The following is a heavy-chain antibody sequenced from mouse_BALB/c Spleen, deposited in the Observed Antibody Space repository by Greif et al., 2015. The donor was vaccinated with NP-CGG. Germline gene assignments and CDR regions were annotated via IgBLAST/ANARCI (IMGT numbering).Heavy chain of an antibody. Sequence: EVKLVESGAELVKPGASVKLSCTASGFNIKDTYMHWTKQRPEQGLEWIGRIDPANGNTKYDPKFQGKATITADTSSDTAYLQLSSLTSEDTAVYYCARGNYGSSYRFAYWGQGTLVTVSA. CDR3: ARGNYGSSYRFAY. V-gene: IGHV14-3*02. J-gene: IGHJ3*01. CDR1: GFNIKDTY. CDR2: IDPANGNT. D-gene: IGHD1-1*01.